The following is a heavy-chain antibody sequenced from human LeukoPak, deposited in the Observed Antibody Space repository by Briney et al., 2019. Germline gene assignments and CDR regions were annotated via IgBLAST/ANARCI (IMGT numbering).Heavy chain of an antibody. CDR1: GFIISSTE. V-gene: IGHV3-23*01. CDR2: ISGSGDST. CDR3: ARRSGIAVAGAFDY. D-gene: IGHD6-19*01. Sequence: GGSLKLSCAASGFIISSTEINWVRQAPGKGLEWVSGISGSGDSTYYADSVKGRFTISRDNSKNTLYLQMNSLRAEDTAVYYCARRSGIAVAGAFDYWGQGTLVTVSS. J-gene: IGHJ4*02.